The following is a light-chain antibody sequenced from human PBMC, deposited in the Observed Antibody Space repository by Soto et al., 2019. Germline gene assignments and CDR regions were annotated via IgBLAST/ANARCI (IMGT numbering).Light chain of an antibody. V-gene: IGKV1-9*01. CDR2: AAS. CDR3: QQRNSYPRT. Sequence: DIQITQSPSSLSASVGYRVTITCRASQGINIFLAWSQQKPGKAPNLLISAASTLQSGVPSRFSGSGSETEFTLTITSLQPEDSATYYCQQRNSYPRTFGQGTKVDIK. J-gene: IGKJ2*01. CDR1: QGINIF.